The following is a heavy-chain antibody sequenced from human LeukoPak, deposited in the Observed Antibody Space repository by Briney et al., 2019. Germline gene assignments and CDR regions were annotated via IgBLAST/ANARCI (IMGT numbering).Heavy chain of an antibody. CDR3: ATARGWSYGMDV. V-gene: IGHV1-24*01. CDR1: GYTLTELS. Sequence: ASVTVSCKVSGYTLTELSMHWVRQAPGKGLEWMGGFDPEDGETIYAQKFQGRVTMTEDTSTDTAYMELSSLRSEDTAVYYCATARGWSYGMDVWGQGTTVTVSS. D-gene: IGHD6-19*01. CDR2: FDPEDGET. J-gene: IGHJ6*02.